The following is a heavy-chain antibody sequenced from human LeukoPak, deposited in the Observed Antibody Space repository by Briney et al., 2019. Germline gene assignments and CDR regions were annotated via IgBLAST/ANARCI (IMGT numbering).Heavy chain of an antibody. D-gene: IGHD2-2*01. CDR3: ARYCSSTSCYSDY. V-gene: IGHV1-2*06. CDR2: INPISGGT. CDR1: GYTFTEYY. J-gene: IGHJ4*02. Sequence: GASVKVSCKASGYTFTEYYMHWVRQAPGQGLEYMGRINPISGGTVYAQKFQGRVTMTRDTSITTAYMELTRLRSDDTAVYYCARYCSSTSCYSDYWGQGTLVTVSS.